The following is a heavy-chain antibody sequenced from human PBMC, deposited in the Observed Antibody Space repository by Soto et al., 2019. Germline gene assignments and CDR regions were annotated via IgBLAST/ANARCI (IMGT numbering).Heavy chain of an antibody. CDR1: GFTFSSYA. D-gene: IGHD2-8*01. V-gene: IGHV3-23*01. CDR2: ISGSGGST. Sequence: GESLKISCAASGFTFSSYAMSWVRQAPGKGLEWVSAISGSGGSTYYADSVKGWFTISRDNSKNTLYLQMNSLRAEDTAVYYCARVHSYIVRMVYADYWGQGTLVTVSS. CDR3: ARVHSYIVRMVYADY. J-gene: IGHJ4*02.